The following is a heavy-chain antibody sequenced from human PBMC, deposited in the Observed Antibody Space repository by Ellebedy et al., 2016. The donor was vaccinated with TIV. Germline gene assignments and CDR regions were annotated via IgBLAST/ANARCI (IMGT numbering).Heavy chain of an antibody. Sequence: GESLKISCAASGFTFSGSAIHWVRQVSGKGLEWVGRIRSKANSYATAYAASVKGRFTFSRDDSKNTTYLQMNSLKTEDTAVYYCTIMSTTVTNFDYWGQGTLVTVSS. CDR1: GFTFSGSA. D-gene: IGHD4-17*01. CDR2: IRSKANSYAT. J-gene: IGHJ4*02. CDR3: TIMSTTVTNFDY. V-gene: IGHV3-73*01.